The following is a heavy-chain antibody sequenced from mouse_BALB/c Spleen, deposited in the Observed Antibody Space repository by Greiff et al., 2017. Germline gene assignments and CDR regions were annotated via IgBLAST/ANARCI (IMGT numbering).Heavy chain of an antibody. Sequence: EVMLVESGGGLVKPGGSLKLSCAASGFTFSSYAMSWVRQTPEKRLEWVASISSGGSTYYPDSVKGRFTISRDNARNILYLQMSSLRSEDTAMYYCARRVVPYYYAMDYWGQGTSVTVSS. D-gene: IGHD1-1*01. J-gene: IGHJ4*01. CDR2: ISSGGST. CDR1: GFTFSSYA. CDR3: ARRVVPYYYAMDY. V-gene: IGHV5-6-5*01.